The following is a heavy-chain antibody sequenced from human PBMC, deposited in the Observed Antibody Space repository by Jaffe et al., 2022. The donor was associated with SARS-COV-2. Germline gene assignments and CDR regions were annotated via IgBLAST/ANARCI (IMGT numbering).Heavy chain of an antibody. CDR2: INPSGGST. V-gene: IGHV1-46*04. J-gene: IGHJ4*02. CDR3: AKSIVVVTAIEGGYFDY. Sequence: QVQLVQSGAEVKKPGASVKVSCKASGYTFTSYYMHWVRQAPGQGLEWMGIINPSGGSTSYAQKLQGRVTMTRDTSTSTVYMELSSLRSEDTAVYYCAKSIVVVTAIEGGYFDYWGQGTLVTVSS. CDR1: GYTFTSYY. D-gene: IGHD2-21*02.